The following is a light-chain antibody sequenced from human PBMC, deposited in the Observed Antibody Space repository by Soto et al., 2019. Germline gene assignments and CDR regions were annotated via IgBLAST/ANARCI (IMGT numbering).Light chain of an antibody. V-gene: IGKV1-33*01. Sequence: DIHMTQSPSSLSASLGDRVSITCQASQDITDYLNWCQQKPGKAPNLLIYDASNLETGVPSRFSGSESGTDFTFTISSLQPEDIATYKYHNLPPLTFGGGTKVDIK. CDR2: DAS. J-gene: IGKJ4*01. CDR1: QDITDY. CDR3: HNLPPLT.